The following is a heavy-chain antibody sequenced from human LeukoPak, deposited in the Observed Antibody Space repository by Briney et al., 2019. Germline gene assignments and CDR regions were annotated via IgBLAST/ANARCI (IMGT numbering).Heavy chain of an antibody. Sequence: SETLSLTCTVSGGSISSSSYYWGWIRQPPGKGLEWIGSIYYSGSTYYNPSLKSRVTISVDTSKNQFSLKLSSVTAADTAVYYCARVGPYCSGGSCMPAFDIWGQGTMVTVSS. CDR2: IYYSGST. D-gene: IGHD2-15*01. J-gene: IGHJ3*02. V-gene: IGHV4-39*01. CDR1: GGSISSSSYY. CDR3: ARVGPYCSGGSCMPAFDI.